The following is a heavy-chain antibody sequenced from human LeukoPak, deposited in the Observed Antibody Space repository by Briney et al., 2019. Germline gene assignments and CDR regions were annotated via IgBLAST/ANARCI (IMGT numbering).Heavy chain of an antibody. V-gene: IGHV7-4-1*02. D-gene: IGHD2/OR15-2a*01. J-gene: IGHJ6*03. CDR1: GYTFTSYA. CDR3: ARVGNPRFYYYMDV. Sequence: ASVKVSCKASGYTFTSYAINWVRQAPGQGLEWMGWINTNTGNPTYAQGFTGRFVFSLDTSVSTAYLQISSLKAEDTAVYYCARVGNPRFYYYMDVWGEGTTVTVSS. CDR2: INTNTGNP.